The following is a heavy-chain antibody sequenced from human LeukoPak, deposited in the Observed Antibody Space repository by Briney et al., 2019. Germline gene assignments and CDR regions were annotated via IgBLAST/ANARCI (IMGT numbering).Heavy chain of an antibody. J-gene: IGHJ4*02. D-gene: IGHD4-17*01. CDR3: ARDNDYGDSYPHY. V-gene: IGHV1-2*02. CDR1: GYTFTGYY. CDR2: INPNSGGT. Sequence: ASVKVSCKASGYTFTGYYMHWVRQAPGQGLERMGWINPNSGGTNYAQKFQGRVTMTRDTSISTAYMELSRLRSDDTAVYYCARDNDYGDSYPHYWGQGTLVTVSS.